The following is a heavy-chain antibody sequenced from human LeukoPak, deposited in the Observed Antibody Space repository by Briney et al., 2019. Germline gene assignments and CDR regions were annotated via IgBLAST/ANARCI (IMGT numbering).Heavy chain of an antibody. V-gene: IGHV1-46*01. D-gene: IGHD4-23*01. CDR1: GYTFTNYY. Sequence: SVKVSCMASGYTFTNYYMHWVRQAPGQALEWMGVIKPSGGSTSYAQKFQGRVTMTRDMSTSTVYMELSSLRSEDTAVYYCARVGGGNWIYVYDYWGQGTLVTVSS. CDR3: ARVGGGNWIYVYDY. CDR2: IKPSGGST. J-gene: IGHJ4*02.